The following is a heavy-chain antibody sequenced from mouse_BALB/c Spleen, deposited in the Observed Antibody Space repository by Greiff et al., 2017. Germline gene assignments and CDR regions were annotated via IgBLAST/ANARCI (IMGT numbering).Heavy chain of an antibody. D-gene: IGHD2-4*01. Sequence: DVKLVESGPGLVKPSQSLSLTCSVTGYSITSGYYWNWIRQFPGNKLEWMGYISYDGSNNYNPSLKNRISITRDTSKNQFFLKLNSVTTEDTATYYCASYDYYFDYWGQGTTLTVSS. CDR1: GYSITSGYY. J-gene: IGHJ2*01. CDR3: ASYDYYFDY. CDR2: ISYDGSN. V-gene: IGHV3-6*02.